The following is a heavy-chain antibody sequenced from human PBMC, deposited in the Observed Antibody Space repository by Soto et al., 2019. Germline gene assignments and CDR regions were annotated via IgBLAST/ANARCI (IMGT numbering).Heavy chain of an antibody. CDR1: GFTFSSYG. Sequence: GGSLRLSCAASGFTFSSYGMHWVRQAPGKGLEWVAVISYDGSNKYYADSVKGRFTISRDNSKNTLYLQMNSLRAEDTAVYYCAKDEGSSSSKLAYFQHWGQGTLVTVSS. CDR3: AKDEGSSSSKLAYFQH. D-gene: IGHD6-6*01. J-gene: IGHJ1*01. CDR2: ISYDGSNK. V-gene: IGHV3-30*18.